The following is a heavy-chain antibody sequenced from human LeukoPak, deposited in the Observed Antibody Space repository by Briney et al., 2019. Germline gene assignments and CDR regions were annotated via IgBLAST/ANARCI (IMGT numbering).Heavy chain of an antibody. CDR3: ARGRGLYYYYYMDV. Sequence: SETLSPTCAVYGGSFSGYYWSWIRQPPGKGLEWIGEINHSGSTNYNPSLKSRVTISVDTSKNQFSLKLSSVTAADTAVYYCARGRGLYYYYYMDVWGKGTTVTVSS. D-gene: IGHD3-10*01. CDR2: INHSGST. CDR1: GGSFSGYY. J-gene: IGHJ6*03. V-gene: IGHV4-34*01.